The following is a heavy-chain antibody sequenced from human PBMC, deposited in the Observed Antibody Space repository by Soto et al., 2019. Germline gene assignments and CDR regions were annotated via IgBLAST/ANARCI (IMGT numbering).Heavy chain of an antibody. CDR1: GFTVSSNY. J-gene: IGHJ4*02. CDR2: IYSGGST. D-gene: IGHD6-19*01. V-gene: IGHV3-66*01. Sequence: GGSLRLSCAASGFTVSSNYMSWVRQAPGKGLEWVSVIYSGGSTYYADSVKGRFTISRDNSKNTLYLQMNSLRAEDTAVYYCARRAVAGTGWRYFDYWGQGTLVTVSS. CDR3: ARRAVAGTGWRYFDY.